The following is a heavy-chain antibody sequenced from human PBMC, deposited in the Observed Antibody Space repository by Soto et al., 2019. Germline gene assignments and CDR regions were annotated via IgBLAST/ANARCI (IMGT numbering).Heavy chain of an antibody. V-gene: IGHV3-7*01. CDR1: GFTFSSYW. CDR2: IKQDGSEK. Sequence: EVQLVESGGGLVQPGGSLRLSCAASGFTFSSYWMSWVRQAPGKGLEWVANIKQDGSEKYYVDSVKGRFTISRDNAKNSLYLQMNSLRAEDTAVYYCARDLVRSMVATYRWGSYFDYWGQGTLVTVSS. CDR3: ARDLVRSMVATYRWGSYFDY. D-gene: IGHD5-12*01. J-gene: IGHJ4*02.